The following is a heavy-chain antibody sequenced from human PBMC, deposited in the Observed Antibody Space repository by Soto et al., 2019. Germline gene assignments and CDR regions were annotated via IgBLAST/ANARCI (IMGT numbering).Heavy chain of an antibody. D-gene: IGHD2-2*02. CDR1: GGSVSSGSYY. Sequence: QVQLQESGPGLVKPSETLSLTCTVSGGSVSSGSYYWSWIRQPPGKGLEWIGYIYYSGSTNYNPSLKSRVTISVDTSKNQFSLKLSSVTAADTAVYYCARGDIXVVPAAIEWYYYGMDVWGQGTTVTVSS. CDR3: ARGDIXVVPAAIEWYYYGMDV. CDR2: IYYSGST. J-gene: IGHJ6*02. V-gene: IGHV4-61*01.